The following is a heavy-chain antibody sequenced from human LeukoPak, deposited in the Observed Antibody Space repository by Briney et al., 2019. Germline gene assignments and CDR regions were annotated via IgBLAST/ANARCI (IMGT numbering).Heavy chain of an antibody. Sequence: GGSLRLSCAASGFTFSSYAMSWVRQTPGKGLEWVSAISGSGGSTYYADSVKGRFTISRDNSKNTLYLQMNSLRAEDTAVYYCAVGVSGSYYTPSDFDYWGQGTLVTVYS. J-gene: IGHJ4*02. CDR2: ISGSGGST. CDR1: GFTFSSYA. V-gene: IGHV3-23*01. D-gene: IGHD3-10*01. CDR3: AVGVSGSYYTPSDFDY.